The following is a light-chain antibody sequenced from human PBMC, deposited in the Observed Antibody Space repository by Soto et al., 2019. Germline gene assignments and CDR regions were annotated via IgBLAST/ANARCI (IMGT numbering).Light chain of an antibody. J-gene: IGKJ1*01. Sequence: DIQMAQSPSSLSASVGDRVSITCQASQDISNYLNWYQQKPGKAPKLLIYDASNLETGVPSRFSGSGSRADFTLTISSLQPEDFATYYCQQSYSTLGTFGQGTKVDIK. CDR1: QDISNY. V-gene: IGKV1-39*01. CDR2: DAS. CDR3: QQSYSTLGT.